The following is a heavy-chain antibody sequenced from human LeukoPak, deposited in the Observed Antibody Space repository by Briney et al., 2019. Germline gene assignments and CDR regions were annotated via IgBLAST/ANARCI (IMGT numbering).Heavy chain of an antibody. CDR2: ISASGSTI. Sequence: GGSLRLSCAASGFTFSSYEMNWVHQAPGKGLEWVSYISASGSTIYNADSVKGRFTISRDNAKNSLYLQMNSLRAEDTAVYYCARGGRAGYSGYDSHAFDIWGQGTMVTVSS. J-gene: IGHJ3*02. CDR1: GFTFSSYE. V-gene: IGHV3-48*03. D-gene: IGHD5-12*01. CDR3: ARGGRAGYSGYDSHAFDI.